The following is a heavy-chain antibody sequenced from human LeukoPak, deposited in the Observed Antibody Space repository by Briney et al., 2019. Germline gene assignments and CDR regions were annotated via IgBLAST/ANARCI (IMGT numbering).Heavy chain of an antibody. J-gene: IGHJ4*02. CDR3: ARGAYSSGWAYFDH. CDR2: ISFSVNTK. CDR1: GFTFGDYS. D-gene: IGHD6-19*01. V-gene: IGHV3-48*04. Sequence: GGSLRLSCAASGFTFGDYSMNWVRQAPGKGLEWVSYISFSVNTKYYGDSVKGRFTISRDNAKNSLYLHMDSLRAEDTAVYYCARGAYSSGWAYFDHWGQGTLVTVSS.